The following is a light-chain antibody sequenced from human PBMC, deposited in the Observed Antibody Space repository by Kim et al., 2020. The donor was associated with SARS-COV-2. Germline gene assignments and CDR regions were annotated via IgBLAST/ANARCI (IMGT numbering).Light chain of an antibody. CDR2: DVH. Sequence: GQSITISCTASSSDCLLDNWIYSYQQHTGKAPKVLIYDVHNRPSGVSNRFSGSKSGDTASLTISGLQAEDEADYYCSSYTPSQTLLFGGGTQVTVL. CDR1: SSDCLLDNW. V-gene: IGLV2-14*03. J-gene: IGLJ3*02. CDR3: SSYTPSQTLL.